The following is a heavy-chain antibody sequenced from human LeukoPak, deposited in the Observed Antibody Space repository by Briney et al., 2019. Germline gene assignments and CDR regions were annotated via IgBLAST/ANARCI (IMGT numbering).Heavy chain of an antibody. CDR3: SRGTYPYSSDN. CDR1: GFTFSDYY. J-gene: IGHJ4*02. CDR2: INGDGSRT. Sequence: PGGSLRLSCAASGFTFSDYYMHWVRQAPGKGLLWISHINGDGSRTGYADSVKGRFTTSRDNAKNILYLQMNSLRAEDTAVYYCSRGTYPYSSDNWGQGALVTVSS. D-gene: IGHD3-10*01. V-gene: IGHV3-74*01.